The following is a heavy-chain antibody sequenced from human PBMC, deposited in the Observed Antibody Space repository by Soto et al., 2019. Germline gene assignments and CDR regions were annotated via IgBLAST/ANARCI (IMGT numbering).Heavy chain of an antibody. Sequence: QVQLVQSGAEVKKPGSSVKVSCKASGGTFSSYAISWVRQAPGQGLEWMGGIIPIFGTANYAQKFQGRVTITADESTSTDYMELSSLRSEDTAVYYCARERDGYNFANPHVFDYWGQGNLVTVSA. CDR3: ARERDGYNFANPHVFDY. CDR1: GGTFSSYA. D-gene: IGHD5-12*01. CDR2: IIPIFGTA. J-gene: IGHJ4*02. V-gene: IGHV1-69*01.